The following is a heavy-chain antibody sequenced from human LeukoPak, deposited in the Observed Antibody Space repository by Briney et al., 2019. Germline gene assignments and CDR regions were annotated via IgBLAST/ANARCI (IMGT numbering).Heavy chain of an antibody. Sequence: PSETLSLTCAVYGGSFSGYYWSWIRQPPGKGLEWIGEINHSGSTNYNPSLKSRVTISVDTSKNQFSLKLSSVTAADTAVYYCASNGGEYSSGYYYGYWGQGTLVTVSS. J-gene: IGHJ4*02. CDR2: INHSGST. V-gene: IGHV4-34*01. D-gene: IGHD3-22*01. CDR3: ASNGGEYSSGYYYGY. CDR1: GGSFSGYY.